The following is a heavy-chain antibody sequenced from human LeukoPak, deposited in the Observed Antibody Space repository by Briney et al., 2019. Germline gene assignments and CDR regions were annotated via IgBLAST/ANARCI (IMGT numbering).Heavy chain of an antibody. CDR3: ARDLGQVARYYVDD. J-gene: IGHJ4*02. V-gene: IGHV4-38-2*02. D-gene: IGHD7-27*01. CDR1: GYSLRFDSD. CDR2: TYHSRKT. Sequence: PSETLTLTCAVSGYSLRFDSDWGCLRPPPGMGLEWIGNTYHSRKTYYSPSLKSRVTISMDTSKNQFSLKLSSVTAADTAGYYCARDLGQVARYYVDDWGQGTLVTVSS.